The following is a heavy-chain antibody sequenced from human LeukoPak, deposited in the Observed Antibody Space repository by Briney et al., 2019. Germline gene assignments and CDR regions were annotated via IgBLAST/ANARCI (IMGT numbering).Heavy chain of an antibody. D-gene: IGHD6-13*01. CDR2: IYTSGST. Sequence: SETLPLTCTVSGGSISSGSYYWSWIRQPAGKGLEWIGRIYTSGSTNYNPSLKSRVTISVDTSKNQFSLKLSSVTAADTAVYYCARDKVGYSSSWLYSDYYYYMDVWGKGTTVTISS. J-gene: IGHJ6*03. CDR3: ARDKVGYSSSWLYSDYYYYMDV. CDR1: GGSISSGSYY. V-gene: IGHV4-61*02.